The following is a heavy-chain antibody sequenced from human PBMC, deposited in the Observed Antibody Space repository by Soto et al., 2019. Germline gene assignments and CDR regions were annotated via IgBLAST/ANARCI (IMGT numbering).Heavy chain of an antibody. Sequence: EVQLVESGGGLVQPGGSLRLSCASSGFTFSRNWMSWVRQAPGKGLEWVANIKQDGSEENYADSVKGRFTISRDNGKTSVYLQMNSLRAEDTAVYFCARDRGFLGSSWYGPFDYWGQGILVTVSS. CDR1: GFTFSRNW. V-gene: IGHV3-7*01. D-gene: IGHD6-13*01. CDR2: IKQDGSEE. CDR3: ARDRGFLGSSWYGPFDY. J-gene: IGHJ4*02.